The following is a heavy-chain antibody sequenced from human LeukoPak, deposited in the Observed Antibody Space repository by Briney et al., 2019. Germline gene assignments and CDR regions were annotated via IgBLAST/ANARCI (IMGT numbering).Heavy chain of an antibody. V-gene: IGHV3-64*02. CDR2: INTDGNYI. Sequence: RGSLRLPCAASGFIFSSHAMHWVRQAPGKGLESVSSINTDGNYIYYVESVRGRFTISRDNSKNTLHLQMGSLRPEDMAVYYCVRGGTYSSSSLNSWGQGTLVTVSS. D-gene: IGHD6-6*01. CDR1: GFIFSSHA. J-gene: IGHJ4*02. CDR3: VRGGTYSSSSLNS.